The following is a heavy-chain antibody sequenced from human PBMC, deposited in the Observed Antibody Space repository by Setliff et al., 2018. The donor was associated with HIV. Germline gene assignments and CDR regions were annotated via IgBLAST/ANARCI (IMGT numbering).Heavy chain of an antibody. CDR3: ARIVRWELVATSTFFYYYMDV. J-gene: IGHJ6*03. Sequence: SETLSLTCSVSGGSVEILNLIWIRQRPGKGLECIGYIYSSATTNYNSALESRATISRDTSKNQISLKLRSVTAADTAVYYCARIVRWELVATSTFFYYYMDVWGKGTTVT. CDR2: IYSSATT. CDR1: GGSVEILN. V-gene: IGHV4-4*08. D-gene: IGHD1-26*01.